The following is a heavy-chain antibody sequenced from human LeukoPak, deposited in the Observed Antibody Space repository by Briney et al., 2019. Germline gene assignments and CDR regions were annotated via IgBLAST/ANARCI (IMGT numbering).Heavy chain of an antibody. V-gene: IGHV4-34*01. D-gene: IGHD5-24*01. CDR2: INHSGST. Sequence: SSETLSLTCAVYGGSFSGYYWSWIRQPPGKGLEWIGEINHSGSTNYNPSLKSRVTISVDTSKNQFSLKLSSVTAADTAVYYCARELGRWLQFGDYWGQGTLVTVSS. J-gene: IGHJ4*02. CDR3: ARELGRWLQFGDY. CDR1: GGSFSGYY.